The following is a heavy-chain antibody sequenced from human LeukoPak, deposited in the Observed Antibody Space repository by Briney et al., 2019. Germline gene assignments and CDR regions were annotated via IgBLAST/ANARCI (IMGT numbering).Heavy chain of an antibody. CDR2: ISGSGGST. CDR3: AKVVHYYDSSGYPTASAFDI. V-gene: IGHV3-23*01. CDR1: GFTFSSYA. J-gene: IGHJ3*02. D-gene: IGHD3-22*01. Sequence: GGSLRLSCAASGFTFSSYAVSWVRQAPGKGLEWVSSISGSGGSTYYADSVKGRFTISRDNSKNTLYLQMNSLRAEDTAVYYCAKVVHYYDSSGYPTASAFDIWGQGTMVTVSS.